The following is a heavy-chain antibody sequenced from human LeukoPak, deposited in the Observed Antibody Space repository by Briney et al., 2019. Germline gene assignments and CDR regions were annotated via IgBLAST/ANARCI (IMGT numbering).Heavy chain of an antibody. CDR1: GFTVSSNS. J-gene: IGHJ4*02. D-gene: IGHD6-19*01. CDR3: ARDSRAVAADFDY. Sequence: GGSLRLSCTVSGFTVSSNSMSWVRQAPGKGLEWVSFIYSDNTHYSDSVKGRFTISRDNAKNSLYLQMNSLRAEDTAEYFCARDSRAVAADFDYWGQGTLVTVSS. CDR2: IYSDNT. V-gene: IGHV3-53*01.